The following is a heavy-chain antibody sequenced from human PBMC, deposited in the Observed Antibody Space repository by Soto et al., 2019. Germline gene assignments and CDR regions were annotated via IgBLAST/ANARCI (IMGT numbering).Heavy chain of an antibody. V-gene: IGHV3-23*01. CDR3: AKFIAAAFGEGDY. CDR2: ISGSGGST. J-gene: IGHJ4*02. CDR1: GFTFSSYA. Sequence: EVQLLESGGGLVQPGGSLRLSCAASGFTFSSYAMSWVRQAPGKGLEWVSAISGSGGSTYYADSVKGRFTIPRDNSKNTLYLQMNSLRAEDTAVYYCAKFIAAAFGEGDYWGQGTLVTVSS. D-gene: IGHD6-13*01.